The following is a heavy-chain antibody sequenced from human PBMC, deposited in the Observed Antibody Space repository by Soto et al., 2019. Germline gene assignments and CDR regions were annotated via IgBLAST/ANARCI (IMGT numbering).Heavy chain of an antibody. J-gene: IGHJ4*02. CDR1: GFTFNTYG. CDR3: AKSPNFYCSSPNCYKYYFDH. CDR2: ISYDGSEK. V-gene: IGHV3-30*18. Sequence: GGSLRLSCAASGFTFNTYGMHWVRQAPGKGLEWVAVISYDGSEKYYVDSVKGRFTISKDNSKNTLYLQMNSLRPEDTAVYYCAKSPNFYCSSPNCYKYYFDHWGQGXRVTVSS. D-gene: IGHD2-2*02.